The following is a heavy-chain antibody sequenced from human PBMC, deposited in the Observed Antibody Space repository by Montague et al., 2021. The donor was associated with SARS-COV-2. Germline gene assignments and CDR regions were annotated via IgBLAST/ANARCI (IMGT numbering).Heavy chain of an antibody. V-gene: IGHV4-39*01. CDR3: ARHPLGNCSSTSCYVG. CDR1: GGSISSSSYY. CDR2: IYYSGST. D-gene: IGHD2-2*01. Sequence: SETLSLTCTVSGGSISSSSYYWGWIRQPPGKGLEWIGSIYYSGSTYYNPSLKSRVTISVDTYKNQFSLELSSVTAADTAVYSCARHPLGNCSSTSCYVGWGQGTLVTVSS. J-gene: IGHJ4*02.